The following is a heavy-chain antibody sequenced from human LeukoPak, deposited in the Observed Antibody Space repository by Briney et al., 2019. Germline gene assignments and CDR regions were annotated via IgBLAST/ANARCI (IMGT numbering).Heavy chain of an antibody. CDR1: GFTFSSSW. V-gene: IGHV3-74*01. CDR3: ARGSPLGGN. J-gene: IGHJ4*02. Sequence: GGSLRLSCAASGFTFSSSWMHWVRQAPGKGLVWVSHINSDGSNTKYAGSVKGRFTISRDNAKNTLSLQMNSLRAEDTAVYYCARGSPLGGNWGQGALVTVSS. CDR2: INSDGSNT.